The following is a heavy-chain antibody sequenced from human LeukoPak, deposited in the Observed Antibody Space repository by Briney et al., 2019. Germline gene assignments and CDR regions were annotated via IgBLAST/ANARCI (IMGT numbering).Heavy chain of an antibody. J-gene: IGHJ4*02. CDR3: ARVLTDGYYYGSGEVHGFDY. V-gene: IGHV1-46*01. CDR2: INPSGGST. D-gene: IGHD3-10*01. Sequence: GASVKVSCKASGYTFTSYYMHWVRQAPGQGLEWMGIINPSGGSTSYAQKFQGRVTMTRDMSTSTVYMELSSLRSEDTAVYYCARVLTDGYYYGSGEVHGFDYWGQGTLVTVSS. CDR1: GYTFTSYY.